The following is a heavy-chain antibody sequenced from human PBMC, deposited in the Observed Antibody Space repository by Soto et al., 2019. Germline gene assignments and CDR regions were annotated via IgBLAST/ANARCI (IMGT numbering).Heavy chain of an antibody. V-gene: IGHV3-43*01. Sequence: GGSLRLSCAASGFTFDDYTMHWVRQAPGKGLEWVSLISWDGGSTYYAGSVKGRFTISRDNSKNSLYLQMNSLRTEDTALYYCSKVNSYGDLDYVMDVWGQGTTVIGSS. CDR1: GFTFDDYT. CDR2: ISWDGGST. CDR3: SKVNSYGDLDYVMDV. J-gene: IGHJ6*02. D-gene: IGHD5-18*01.